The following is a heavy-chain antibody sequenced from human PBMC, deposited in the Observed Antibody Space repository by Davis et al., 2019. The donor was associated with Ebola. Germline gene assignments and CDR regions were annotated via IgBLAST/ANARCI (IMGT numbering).Heavy chain of an antibody. J-gene: IGHJ4*02. D-gene: IGHD1-20*01. CDR2: ISYDGSNK. Sequence: GGSLRLSCAASGFTFSSYGMHWVRQAPGKGLEGVAVISYDGSNKYYADSVKGRFTISRDNSKNTLYLQMNSLRAEDTAVYYCAKGSNCGTWGQGTLVTVSS. CDR3: AKGSNCGT. V-gene: IGHV3-30*18. CDR1: GFTFSSYG.